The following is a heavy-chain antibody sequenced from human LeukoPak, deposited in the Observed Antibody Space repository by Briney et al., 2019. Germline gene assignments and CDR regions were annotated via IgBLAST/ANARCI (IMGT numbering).Heavy chain of an antibody. CDR2: ILVGSGNT. Sequence: TSVKVSCKASGFTFTSSAVQWVRQARGQRLEWIGWILVGSGNTNYAQKFQERVTITRDMSTSTAYMELSSLRSEDTAVYYCAADLSSDILTGYTNDALDIWGQGTMVTVSS. D-gene: IGHD3-9*01. CDR3: AADLSSDILTGYTNDALDI. J-gene: IGHJ3*02. CDR1: GFTFTSSA. V-gene: IGHV1-58*01.